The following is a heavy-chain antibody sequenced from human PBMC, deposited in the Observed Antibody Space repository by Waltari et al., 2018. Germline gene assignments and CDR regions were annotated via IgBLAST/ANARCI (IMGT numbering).Heavy chain of an antibody. J-gene: IGHJ6*03. CDR3: ARQATDTYYYYYMDV. CDR2: ISYSGNT. D-gene: IGHD2-21*02. V-gene: IGHV4-39*01. Sequence: QLQLQESGPGLVKPSETLSLTCTVSVGSISPPPYYWAWTRQPPGTGLEWIGSISYSGNTSYNPSLNSRVTMSVDTSKNQFSLKLNSVTAADTAVYYCARQATDTYYYYYMDVWGKGTTVTVSS. CDR1: VGSISPPPYY.